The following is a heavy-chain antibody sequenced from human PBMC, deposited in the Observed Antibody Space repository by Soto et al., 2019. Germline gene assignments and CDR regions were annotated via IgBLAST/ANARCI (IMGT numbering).Heavy chain of an antibody. CDR1: GFTFGSHG. J-gene: IGHJ6*02. Sequence: QVQLVESGGGLVQPGGSLRLTCVASGFTFGSHGMHWVRQAPGKGLEWVAVISYDETNEYYVDSVKGRFTISRDNSKSTLYLQMNRLRPEDTAVYKCAKDLRTTISDYGMDLWGQGTTVTVSS. D-gene: IGHD2-21*01. CDR3: AKDLRTTISDYGMDL. CDR2: ISYDETNE. V-gene: IGHV3-30*18.